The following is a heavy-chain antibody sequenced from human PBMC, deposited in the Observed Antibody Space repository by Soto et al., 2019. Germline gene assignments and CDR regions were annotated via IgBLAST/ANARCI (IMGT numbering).Heavy chain of an antibody. CDR2: ISAYNGNT. Sequence: QVPLVQSGAEVKKPGASVKVSSKASGYTFTSYGISWVRQAPGQGLEWMGWISAYNGNTNYAQKLQGRVTMTTDTSTSTAYMELRSLRSDDTAVYYCARATGGVGYGDYVTDYWGQGTLVTVSS. D-gene: IGHD4-17*01. CDR1: GYTFTSYG. V-gene: IGHV1-18*01. J-gene: IGHJ4*02. CDR3: ARATGGVGYGDYVTDY.